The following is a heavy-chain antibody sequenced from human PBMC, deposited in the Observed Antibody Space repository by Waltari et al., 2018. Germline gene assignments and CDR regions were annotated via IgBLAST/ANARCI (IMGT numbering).Heavy chain of an antibody. CDR1: GYTFTGYY. V-gene: IGHV1-2*02. J-gene: IGHJ4*02. CDR2: INPNSGGT. D-gene: IGHD5-12*01. CDR3: ARASVKGIVATPRLYYFDY. Sequence: QVQLVQSGAEVKKPGASVKVSCKASGYTFTGYYMHWVRQAPGQGLEWMGWINPNSGGTNYAKKFQGRVTMTRDTSISTAYMELSRLRSDDTAVYYCARASVKGIVATPRLYYFDYWGQGTLVTVSS.